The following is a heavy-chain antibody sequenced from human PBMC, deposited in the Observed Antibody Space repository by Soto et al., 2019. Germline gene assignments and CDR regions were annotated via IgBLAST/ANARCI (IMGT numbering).Heavy chain of an antibody. CDR3: ARQGQYNYGSNDY. D-gene: IGHD5-18*01. Sequence: PGESLKISCKGSGYSFTSYWIGWVRQMPGKGLEWMGSIYPDDSDTRYSPSFQGQVTISADKSISTAYLQWSSLKASDTAKYYCARQGQYNYGSNDYWGQGTLGTVSS. CDR1: GYSFTSYW. V-gene: IGHV5-51*01. J-gene: IGHJ4*02. CDR2: IYPDDSDT.